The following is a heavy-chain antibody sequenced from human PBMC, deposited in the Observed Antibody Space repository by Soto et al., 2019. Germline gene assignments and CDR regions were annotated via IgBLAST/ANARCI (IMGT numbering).Heavy chain of an antibody. CDR2: ISYDGSNK. CDR1: GFTFSSYG. CDR3: AKQYCSGGSCSVLTGNV. V-gene: IGHV3-30*18. Sequence: GGSLRLSCAASGFTFSSYGMHWVRQAPGKGLEWVAVISYDGSNKYYADSVKGRFTISRDNSKNTLYLQMNSLRAEDTAVYYCAKQYCSGGSCSVLTGNVWGKGTTVTVSS. J-gene: IGHJ6*04. D-gene: IGHD2-15*01.